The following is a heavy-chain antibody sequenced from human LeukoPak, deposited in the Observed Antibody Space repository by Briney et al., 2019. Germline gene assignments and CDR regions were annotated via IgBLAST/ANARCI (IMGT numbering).Heavy chain of an antibody. V-gene: IGHV3-23*01. D-gene: IGHD2-15*01. CDR3: AKPLTLYCSSGRCNNSYSMDV. CDR2: ISGSGGST. Sequence: GGSLRLSCAASGFTFSSYAMSWVRQAPGKGLEWVSAISGSGGSTYYADSVKGRFTISRDNSKNTLYLQMNSLRAEGTAVYYCAKPLTLYCSSGRCNNSYSMDVWGKGTTVTVSS. CDR1: GFTFSSYA. J-gene: IGHJ6*03.